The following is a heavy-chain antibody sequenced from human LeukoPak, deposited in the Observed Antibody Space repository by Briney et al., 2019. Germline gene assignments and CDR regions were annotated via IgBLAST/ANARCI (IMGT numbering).Heavy chain of an antibody. V-gene: IGHV1-18*01. CDR3: ARDVPGGYGDYWGWFDP. D-gene: IGHD4-17*01. CDR2: ISAYNGNT. Sequence: ASVKVSCKASGYTFTSYGISWVRQAPGQRLEWMGWISAYNGNTNYAQKLQGRVTMTTDTSTSTAYMELRSLRSDDTAVYYCARDVPGGYGDYWGWFDPWGQGTLVTVSS. CDR1: GYTFTSYG. J-gene: IGHJ5*02.